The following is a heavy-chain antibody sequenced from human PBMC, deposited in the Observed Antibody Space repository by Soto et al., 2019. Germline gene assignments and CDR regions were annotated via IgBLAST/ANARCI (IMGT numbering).Heavy chain of an antibody. J-gene: IGHJ4*02. Sequence: GGSLRLSCAASGFAVSSNYMTWVRQAPGKGLEWVSILHTDLTSFYADSVKGRFAISRDNSKNTLYLQMNSLRDGDTAVYYCARGFSAGKGSPPDYWGQGTLVTVSS. D-gene: IGHD3-10*01. CDR1: GFAVSSNY. CDR3: ARGFSAGKGSPPDY. CDR2: LHTDLTS. V-gene: IGHV3-53*01.